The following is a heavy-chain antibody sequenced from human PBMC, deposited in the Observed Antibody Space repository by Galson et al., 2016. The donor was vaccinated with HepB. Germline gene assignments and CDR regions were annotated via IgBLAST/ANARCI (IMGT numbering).Heavy chain of an antibody. J-gene: IGHJ4*02. CDR1: GFTFTNYD. Sequence: SLRLSCAASGFTFTNYDIHWVRQAPGTGLVWVSRINIDGNSITYADSVKGRFPISRDNAKNTVHLQMNSLRAEDTAVYYCTRDYYGSLDHWGQGTPVIVSS. CDR2: INIDGNSI. V-gene: IGHV3-74*01. D-gene: IGHD3-10*01. CDR3: TRDYYGSLDH.